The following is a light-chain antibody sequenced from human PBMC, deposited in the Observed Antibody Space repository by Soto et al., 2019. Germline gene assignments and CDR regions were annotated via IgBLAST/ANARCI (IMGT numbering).Light chain of an antibody. Sequence: LAQPPSVSGAPGQRVTISCTGSSSNIGAGYDVHWYQQLPGTAPKLLIYGNSNRPSGVPDRFSGSKSGTSASLAITGLQAEDEADYYCQSYDSSLSVYVFGTGTKVTVL. CDR3: QSYDSSLSVYV. CDR2: GNS. J-gene: IGLJ1*01. V-gene: IGLV1-40*01. CDR1: SSNIGAGYD.